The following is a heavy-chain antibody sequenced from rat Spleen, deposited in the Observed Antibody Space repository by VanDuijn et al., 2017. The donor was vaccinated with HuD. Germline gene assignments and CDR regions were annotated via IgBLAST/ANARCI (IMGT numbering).Heavy chain of an antibody. J-gene: IGHJ4*01. CDR2: VSSGGNT. V-gene: IGHV2S12*01. D-gene: IGHD1-2*01. Sequence: QVQLKESGPGLVQPSQTLSLTCTVSGFSLTSDGVSWVRQPPGKGLEWIAAVSSGGNTYYDSTLKSRLSISRDTSKSQVFLKMNSLQTDDTAKYFCASQDYYSSYIYPNVMDAWGQGASVTVSS. CDR1: GFSLTSDG. CDR3: ASQDYYSSYIYPNVMDA.